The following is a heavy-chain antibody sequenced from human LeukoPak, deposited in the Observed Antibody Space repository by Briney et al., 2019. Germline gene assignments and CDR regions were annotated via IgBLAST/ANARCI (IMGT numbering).Heavy chain of an antibody. Sequence: GGSLRLSCAASGFTFSHYHMHWIRQAPGKGPEWVALISYDGTKTYYPDSLQGRVTVSRDNSKNSLYLEVKTLRPEDTAVYYCAELGITMIGGVWGKGTTVTISS. J-gene: IGHJ6*04. D-gene: IGHD3-10*02. CDR2: ISYDGTKT. CDR3: AELGITMIGGV. V-gene: IGHV3-30*18. CDR1: GFTFSHYH.